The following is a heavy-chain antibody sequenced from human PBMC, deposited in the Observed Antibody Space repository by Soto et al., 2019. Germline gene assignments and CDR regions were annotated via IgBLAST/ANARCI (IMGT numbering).Heavy chain of an antibody. V-gene: IGHV3-48*02. CDR1: GFTFSRYS. CDR3: ARCHSSGDIRSDP. CDR2: ISSSSSTI. Sequence: GGSLRLSCAASGFTFSRYSMNWVRQAPGKGLEWVSYISSSSSTIYHADSVKGRFTISRDNAKNSLYLQMNSLRDEDTAVYYCARCHSSGDIRSDPSGPGTLVTVSS. J-gene: IGHJ5*02. D-gene: IGHD2-21*02.